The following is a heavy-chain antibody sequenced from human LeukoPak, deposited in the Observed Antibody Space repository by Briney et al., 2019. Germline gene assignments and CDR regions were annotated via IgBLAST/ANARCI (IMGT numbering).Heavy chain of an antibody. Sequence: PGGSLRRSCAASGFTFSSYAMSWVREAPGKGLEWVSTITRSAGNTYYADSVKGRFTISRDDSKNTLYLQMNSLGAEDTAVYYCAKDAVAPGSSGDFFDYWGQGTLVTVSS. J-gene: IGHJ4*02. CDR1: GFTFSSYA. D-gene: IGHD3-10*01. CDR2: ITRSAGNT. CDR3: AKDAVAPGSSGDFFDY. V-gene: IGHV3-23*01.